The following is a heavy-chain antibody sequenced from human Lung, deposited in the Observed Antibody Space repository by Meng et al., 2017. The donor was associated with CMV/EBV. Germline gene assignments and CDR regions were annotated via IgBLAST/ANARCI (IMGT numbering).Heavy chain of an antibody. CDR1: GGSMSSTNW. V-gene: IGHV4-4*02. J-gene: IGHJ4*02. CDR2: IYHSGST. CDR3: ARADKVRFDY. Sequence: VHLRGAGPGVVKPSGTLSLPCAVSGGSMSSTNWWSWLRQPPGKGLEWIGEIYHSGSTNYNPSLKSRVSISVDKSKNQFSLKLSSVTAADTAVYYCARADKVRFDYWGQGTLVTVSS.